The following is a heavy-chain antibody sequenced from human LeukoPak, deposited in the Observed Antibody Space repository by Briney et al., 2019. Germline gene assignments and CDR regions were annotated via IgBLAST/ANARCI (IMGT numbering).Heavy chain of an antibody. CDR3: ARYLADIVVVPAAFDAFDI. Sequence: GGSLRLXCAASGFTCDDYGMSWVRRAPGKGLESVSGINWNGGSTGYADSVKGRFTISRDNAKNSLYLQMNSLRAEDTALYYCARYLADIVVVPAAFDAFDIWGQGTMVTVSS. CDR1: GFTCDDYG. D-gene: IGHD2-2*01. CDR2: INWNGGST. V-gene: IGHV3-20*04. J-gene: IGHJ3*02.